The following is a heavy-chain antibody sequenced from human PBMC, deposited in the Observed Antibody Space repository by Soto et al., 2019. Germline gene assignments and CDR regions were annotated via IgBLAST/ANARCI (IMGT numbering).Heavy chain of an antibody. D-gene: IGHD5-12*01. V-gene: IGHV1-18*01. CDR2: ISAYNGNT. Sequence: ASVKVSCKASGYTFTSYGISWVRQAPGQGLEWMGWISAYNGNTNYAQKLQGRVTMTTDTSTSTAYMELRSLRSDDTAVDYCARAASGYDPSNWFDPWGQGTLVTVSS. J-gene: IGHJ5*02. CDR1: GYTFTSYG. CDR3: ARAASGYDPSNWFDP.